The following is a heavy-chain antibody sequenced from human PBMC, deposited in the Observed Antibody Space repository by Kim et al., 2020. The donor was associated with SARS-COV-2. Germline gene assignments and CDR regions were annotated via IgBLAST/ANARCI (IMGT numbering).Heavy chain of an antibody. V-gene: IGHV3-64*02. CDR3: ARVVYSSGWYFFDY. CDR1: GFSFSTYA. CDR2: ISTDGAMT. Sequence: GGSLRLSCAASGFSFSTYAIHWVRQTPGKGLEYVSAISTDGAMTNYADSVKGRFTVSRDNSKNTLYLQMGSLRPEDTAVYYCARVVYSSGWYFFDYWGQG. J-gene: IGHJ4*02. D-gene: IGHD6-19*01.